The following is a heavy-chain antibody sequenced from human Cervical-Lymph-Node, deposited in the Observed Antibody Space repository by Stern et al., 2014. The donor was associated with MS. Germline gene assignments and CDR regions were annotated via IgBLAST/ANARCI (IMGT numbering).Heavy chain of an antibody. D-gene: IGHD2-2*01. CDR1: GDSIDSGDYY. Sequence: QVQLQESGPRLVKPSQTLSLTCNVSGDSIDSGDYYWSWIRQHPGKGLEWIRYIYNRCSTQTNPSLKSRILMSVDRSKNQFSLKLSSVTAADTAVYYCASSRSYARYYFDDWVQGTLVTVSS. V-gene: IGHV4-31*03. CDR3: ASSRSYARYYFDD. J-gene: IGHJ4*02. CDR2: IYNRCST.